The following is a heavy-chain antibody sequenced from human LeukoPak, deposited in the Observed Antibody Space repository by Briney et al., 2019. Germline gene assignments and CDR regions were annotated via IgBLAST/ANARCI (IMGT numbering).Heavy chain of an antibody. CDR3: ARFGYVAAVDL. J-gene: IGHJ4*02. CDR2: ISFNGGNI. Sequence: GGSLRLSCAASGFTFDDYNMHWVRQAPGKGLDWVSGISFNGGNIGYADSVKGRFTISRDNAKNLLYLQMNSLRAEDTAVYYCARFGYVAAVDLWGQGTLVTVSS. V-gene: IGHV3-20*04. D-gene: IGHD2-15*01. CDR1: GFTFDDYN.